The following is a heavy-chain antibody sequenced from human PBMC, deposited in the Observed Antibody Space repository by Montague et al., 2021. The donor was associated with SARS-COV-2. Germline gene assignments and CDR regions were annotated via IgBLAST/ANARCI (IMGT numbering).Heavy chain of an antibody. Sequence: SETLSLTCTVAGDSISCSTYYWGWVRQPPGKGLEWIGSFFYNGATHYNPSLKSRVTISVDTSKNQFSLKLNSVTAADTAVYYCARCRLRNLCDYWGQGTLVTASA. J-gene: IGHJ4*02. CDR1: GDSISCSTYY. CDR2: FFYNGAT. V-gene: IGHV4-39*01. D-gene: IGHD4-17*01. CDR3: ARCRLRNLCDY.